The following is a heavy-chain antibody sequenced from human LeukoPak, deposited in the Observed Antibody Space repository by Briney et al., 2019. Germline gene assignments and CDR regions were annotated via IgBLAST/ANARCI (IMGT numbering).Heavy chain of an antibody. D-gene: IGHD6-19*01. J-gene: IGHJ6*03. CDR1: GGSISSSNW. Sequence: SETLSLTCAVSGGSISSSNWWSWVRQPPGKGLEWIGEIYHSGSTNYNPSLKSRVTISVDKSKNQFSLKLSSVTAADTAVYYCARTTGSRSSGRYLPAYYYYYMDVWGKGTTVTVSS. CDR3: ARTTGSRSSGRYLPAYYYYYMDV. V-gene: IGHV4-4*02. CDR2: IYHSGST.